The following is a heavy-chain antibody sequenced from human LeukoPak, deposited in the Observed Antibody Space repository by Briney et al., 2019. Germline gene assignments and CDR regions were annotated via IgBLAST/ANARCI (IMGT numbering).Heavy chain of an antibody. V-gene: IGHV3-23*01. J-gene: IGHJ4*02. CDR3: ASRIDVWGSYRYFDY. CDR2: IGDSGGNT. D-gene: IGHD3-16*02. Sequence: PGGSLRLSCAASGFSFSNYAMTWVRQAPGKGLEWVSAIGDSGGNTHYADSVKGRFTISRDNSKNTLYLQMNSLRAEDTAVYYCASRIDVWGSYRYFDYWGQGTLVTVSS. CDR1: GFSFSNYA.